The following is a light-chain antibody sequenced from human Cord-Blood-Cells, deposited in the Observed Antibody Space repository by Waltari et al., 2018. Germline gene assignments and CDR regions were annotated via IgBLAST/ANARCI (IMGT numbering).Light chain of an antibody. V-gene: IGKV1-33*01. CDR1: QDISNY. CDR3: QQYDNLPIT. Sequence: DIQMTQSPSSLSASVGDRVTITCQASQDISNYLNWYQQKPGKAPKLLIYDASNLETGVPSRCSGSGSGTDLTFTISSLQPEDIATYYCQQYDNLPITFGQGTRLEIK. CDR2: DAS. J-gene: IGKJ5*01.